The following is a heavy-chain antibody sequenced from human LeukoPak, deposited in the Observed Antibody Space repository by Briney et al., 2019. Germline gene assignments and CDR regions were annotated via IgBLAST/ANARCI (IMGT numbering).Heavy chain of an antibody. D-gene: IGHD3/OR15-3a*01. V-gene: IGHV4-59*11. CDR1: RGSIKDHY. CDR3: GRSLYYGFVRGWFDT. Sequence: PSETLSLTCTVSRGSIKDHYWSWIRQSPGRGLEGIGYINDSGSTKYNQSLNSRVTISLAKSKKQFSLSLTSVTAADTAIYYCGRSLYYGFVRGWFDTWGQGSLVTVSS. CDR2: INDSGST. J-gene: IGHJ5*01.